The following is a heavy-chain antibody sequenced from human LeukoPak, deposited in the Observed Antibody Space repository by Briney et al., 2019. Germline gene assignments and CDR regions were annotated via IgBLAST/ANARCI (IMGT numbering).Heavy chain of an antibody. CDR2: INQGGSLN. V-gene: IGHV3-7*01. D-gene: IGHD5-12*01. J-gene: IGHJ4*02. CDR1: GFIFRDFW. Sequence: GGSLRLSCAASGFIFRDFWMSWVRQSPGKGLEWVASINQGGSLNYYVDSVKGRFTISRDDAKSSLYVRMDSLRETNTAVYYCARFGYSGWNLEYWGQGTLVTVSS. CDR3: ARFGYSGWNLEY.